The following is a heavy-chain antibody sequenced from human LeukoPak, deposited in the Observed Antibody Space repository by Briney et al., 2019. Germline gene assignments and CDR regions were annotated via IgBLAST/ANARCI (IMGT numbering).Heavy chain of an antibody. CDR3: ARDLWCGELSPGGY. V-gene: IGHV3-20*03. CDR1: GFTFEDYV. J-gene: IGHJ4*02. D-gene: IGHD3-10*01. CDR2: LNLNGGST. Sequence: GGSLRLSSAPPGFTFEDYVMSWVRQALGKGLERVSGLNLNGGSTGYADSEKGRFTISRDNAKNTLYVQMKSLRAEDTALYYCARDLWCGELSPGGYWGQGTLVTVSS.